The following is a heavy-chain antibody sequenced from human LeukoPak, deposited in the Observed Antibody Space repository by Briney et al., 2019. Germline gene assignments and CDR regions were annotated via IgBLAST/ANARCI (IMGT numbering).Heavy chain of an antibody. J-gene: IGHJ4*02. CDR1: GGTFSSYA. D-gene: IGHD3-10*01. Sequence: ASVKVSCKASGGTFSSYAISWVRQAPGQGLEWMGWINTNTGNPTYAQGFTGRFVFSLDTSVSTAYLQISSLKAEDTAVYYCARASGLWFGELLLAASLWGQGTLVTVSS. CDR2: INTNTGNP. CDR3: ARASGLWFGELLLAASL. V-gene: IGHV7-4-1*02.